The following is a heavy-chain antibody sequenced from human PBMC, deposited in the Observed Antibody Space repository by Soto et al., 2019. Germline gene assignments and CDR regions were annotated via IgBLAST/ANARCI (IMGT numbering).Heavy chain of an antibody. V-gene: IGHV1-69*01. Sequence: QVQLVQSGAEVKKPGSSVKVSCRPSGGAFKNYTFAWVRQTPGQGLECMGGIIPMYRSTNYAQKFQGRVTLMADESTSTAPMHLSALTSDETAVYYCARGLRWTQPPYFDLWGPGTLVSVSS. J-gene: IGHJ4*02. CDR2: IIPMYRST. D-gene: IGHD1-1*01. CDR1: GGAFKNYT. CDR3: ARGLRWTQPPYFDL.